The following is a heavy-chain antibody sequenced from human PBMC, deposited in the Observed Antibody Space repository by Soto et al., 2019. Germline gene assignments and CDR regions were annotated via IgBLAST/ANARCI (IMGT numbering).Heavy chain of an antibody. V-gene: IGHV3-23*01. J-gene: IGHJ4*02. CDR3: AKDSVDIVVVPAQYYFDY. CDR1: GFTFSSYA. CDR2: ISGSGGST. D-gene: IGHD2-2*01. Sequence: GGSLRLSCAASGFTFSSYAMSWVRQAPGKGLEWVSAISGSGGSTYYADSVKGRFTISRDNSKNTLYLQMNSLRAEDTAVYYCAKDSVDIVVVPAQYYFDYWGQGTLVTVSS.